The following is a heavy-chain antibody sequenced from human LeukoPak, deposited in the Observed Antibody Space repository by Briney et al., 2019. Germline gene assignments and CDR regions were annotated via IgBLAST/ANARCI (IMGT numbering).Heavy chain of an antibody. J-gene: IGHJ4*02. CDR2: ITKKADSYTT. CDR3: TGAYSNFYFDY. V-gene: IGHV3-72*01. D-gene: IGHD4-11*01. Sequence: GGSLRLSCAASGFTFSDHYMDWVRQAPGKGLEWVGRITKKADSYTTEYAASAKGRFTISRDDSQNSLYLQMNSLKTEDTAVYYCTGAYSNFYFDYWGQGALVTVSS. CDR1: GFTFSDHY.